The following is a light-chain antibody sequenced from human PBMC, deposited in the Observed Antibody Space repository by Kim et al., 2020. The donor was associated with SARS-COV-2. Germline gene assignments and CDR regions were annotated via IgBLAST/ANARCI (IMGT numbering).Light chain of an antibody. CDR3: NSRDTSDNHLVV. Sequence: SSELTQDSAVPVALGQTIRITCQGDSLRSYYASWYQQKPGQAPVLVIYGKDNRPSGIPDRFSGSSSGNTASLTITGTQAEDEADYYCNSRDTSDNHLVVFGGGTQLTVL. CDR2: GKD. J-gene: IGLJ2*01. CDR1: SLRSYY. V-gene: IGLV3-19*01.